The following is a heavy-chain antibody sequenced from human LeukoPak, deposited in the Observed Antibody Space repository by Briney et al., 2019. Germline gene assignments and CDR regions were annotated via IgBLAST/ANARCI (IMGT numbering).Heavy chain of an antibody. V-gene: IGHV4-39*01. CDR1: GGSISSSSYY. J-gene: IGHJ5*02. CDR2: IYYSGST. CDR3: ARQGNYYDSSGYWNWFDP. Sequence: SETLSLTCTVPGGSISSSSYYWGWIRQPPGKGLEWIGSIYYSGSTYYNPSLKSRVTISVDTSKNQFSLKLSSVTAADTAVYYCARQGNYYDSSGYWNWFDPWGQGTLVTVSS. D-gene: IGHD3-22*01.